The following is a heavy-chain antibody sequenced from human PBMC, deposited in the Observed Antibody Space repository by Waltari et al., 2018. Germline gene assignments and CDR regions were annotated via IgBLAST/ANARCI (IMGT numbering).Heavy chain of an antibody. J-gene: IGHJ4*02. CDR2: INTNTGNP. D-gene: IGHD4-17*01. V-gene: IGHV7-4-1*02. Sequence: QVQLVHSGSELQKPGASVKVSCKASGYTFTSYALIWVRQAPGQGLEWMGWINTNTGNPTYAQGFTGRFVFSMDTSVSTAYLQISSLKAEDTAVYYCAREATVTTWYYFDYWGQGTLVTVSS. CDR1: GYTFTSYA. CDR3: AREATVTTWYYFDY.